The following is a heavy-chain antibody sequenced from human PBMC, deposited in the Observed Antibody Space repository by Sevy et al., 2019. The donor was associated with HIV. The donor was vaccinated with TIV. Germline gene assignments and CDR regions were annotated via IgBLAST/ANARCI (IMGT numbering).Heavy chain of an antibody. D-gene: IGHD6-19*01. CDR1: GGSISSSSYY. CDR3: ARLAYSSGWSDY. Sequence: SETLSLTCTVSGGSISSSSYYWGWIRQPPGKGLEWIGSIYYSGSTYYNPSLKSRVTISVDTSKNQFSLKLSSVTAADTVVYYCARLAYSSGWSDYWGQGTLVTVSS. V-gene: IGHV4-39*01. J-gene: IGHJ4*02. CDR2: IYYSGST.